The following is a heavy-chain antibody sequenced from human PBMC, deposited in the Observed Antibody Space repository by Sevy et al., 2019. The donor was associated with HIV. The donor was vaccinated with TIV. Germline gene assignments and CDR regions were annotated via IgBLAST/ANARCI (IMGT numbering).Heavy chain of an antibody. J-gene: IGHJ4*02. D-gene: IGHD3-3*01. V-gene: IGHV4-39*01. CDR1: GGSISSSNYY. Sequence: SETLSLTCTVSGGSISSSNYYWGWIRQPPGKGLEWIGTIYYSGSAYYNSSLKSRVTIFIDTSNNQFSLRLSSVTAADTAVYYCARRDYYGYSDSWCQGTLVTVSS. CDR3: ARRDYYGYSDS. CDR2: IYYSGSA.